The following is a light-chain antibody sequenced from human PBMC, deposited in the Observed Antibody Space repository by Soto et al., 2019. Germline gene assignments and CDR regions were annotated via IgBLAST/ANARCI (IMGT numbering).Light chain of an antibody. V-gene: IGLV2-8*01. CDR1: SSDVGDYNY. CDR3: ASYTRTTTLV. J-gene: IGLJ2*01. Sequence: QSALTQPPSASGSPGQSVTISCTGTSSDVGDYNYVSWYQQHPGKAPTLLIYEVIKRPSGVPDCFSGSKSGNTASLTISGLQAEDEADYYCASYTRTTTLVFGGGTKLTVL. CDR2: EVI.